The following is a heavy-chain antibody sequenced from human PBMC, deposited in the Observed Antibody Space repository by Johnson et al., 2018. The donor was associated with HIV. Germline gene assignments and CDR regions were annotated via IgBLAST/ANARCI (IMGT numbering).Heavy chain of an antibody. D-gene: IGHD5-12*01. J-gene: IGHJ3*02. CDR2: ISWNSGSI. CDR3: AARGYSAYDPMFLDI. CDR1: GFTFDDYA. V-gene: IGHV3-9*01. Sequence: VQLVESGGASVQPGGSMKLSCAASGFTFDDYAMYWVRQGPGKGLEWVSGISWNSGSIGYADSVKGRFTISRDNAKNSLYLQMSSLRGEDTALYYCAARGYSAYDPMFLDIWGQGTMVTVSS.